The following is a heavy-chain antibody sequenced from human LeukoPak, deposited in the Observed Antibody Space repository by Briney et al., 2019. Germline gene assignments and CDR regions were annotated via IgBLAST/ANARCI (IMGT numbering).Heavy chain of an antibody. V-gene: IGHV4-31*03. D-gene: IGHD4-11*01. J-gene: IGHJ4*02. CDR3: ARTPTEIQFEI. Sequence: SETLSLTCTVSGGSISSSGYYWSWLRQHPGKGMEWIGYIYYSGSTYYNPSLKSRVTISVDTSKNQFSLKLNSVTAADTAVYYCARTPTEIQFEIWGQGALVTVSS. CDR1: GGSISSSGYY. CDR2: IYYSGST.